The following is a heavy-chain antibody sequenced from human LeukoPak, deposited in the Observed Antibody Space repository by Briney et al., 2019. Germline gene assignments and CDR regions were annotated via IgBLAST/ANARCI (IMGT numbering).Heavy chain of an antibody. D-gene: IGHD2-2*01. CDR1: GGSFIGYY. CDR3: ARGRVGGVVPAARLFEY. V-gene: IGHV4-34*01. J-gene: IGHJ4*02. Sequence: SETLSLTCAVYGGSFIGYYWSWIRQPPGKGVEWMGEINHSGSTNYNPSLKSRVTISVDTSKTQFSLKLRSVTAADTAVYYCARGRVGGVVPAARLFEYWGQGTLVTVSS. CDR2: INHSGST.